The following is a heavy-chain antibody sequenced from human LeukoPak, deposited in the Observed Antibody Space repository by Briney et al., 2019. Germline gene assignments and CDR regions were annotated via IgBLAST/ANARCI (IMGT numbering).Heavy chain of an antibody. CDR3: AKDMGQDAFDI. CDR2: ISYDGSNK. V-gene: IGHV3-30*18. J-gene: IGHJ3*02. D-gene: IGHD3-10*01. CDR1: GFTFSSYG. Sequence: QSGGSLRLSCAASGFTFSSYGMHCVRQAPGKGLEWVAVISYDGSNKYYADSVKGRFTISRDNSKNTLYLQMNSLRAEDTAVYYCAKDMGQDAFDIWGQGTMVTVSS.